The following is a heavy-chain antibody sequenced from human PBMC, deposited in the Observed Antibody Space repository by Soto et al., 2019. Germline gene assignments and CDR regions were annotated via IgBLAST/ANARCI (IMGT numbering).Heavy chain of an antibody. CDR1: GFTFSSYG. Sequence: GGSLRLSCAASGFTFSSYGMHWVRQAPGKGLEWVAVIWYDGSNKYYADSVKGRFTISRDNSKNTLYLQMNSLRAEDTAVYYCARPYDDTAFDIWGQGTMVTVSS. J-gene: IGHJ3*02. CDR2: IWYDGSNK. CDR3: ARPYDDTAFDI. V-gene: IGHV3-33*01. D-gene: IGHD3-16*01.